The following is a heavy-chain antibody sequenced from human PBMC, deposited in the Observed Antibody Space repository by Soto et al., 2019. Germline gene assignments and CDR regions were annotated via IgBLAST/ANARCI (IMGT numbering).Heavy chain of an antibody. CDR1: RYSVTSNY. Sequence: QVQLVQSGAAVKKPGASVKVSCKASRYSVTSNYMHWVRQAPGQGLAWMGIINPIGGSTSYAQKSKGRVTVSSDSSANAVYEEVCSQRCAHTPLYYGTRLTDGCNSGYPDCMDVWGQGATVS. CDR3: TRLTDGCNSGYPDCMDV. D-gene: IGHD4-4*01. J-gene: IGHJ6*02. V-gene: IGHV1-46*01. CDR2: INPIGGST.